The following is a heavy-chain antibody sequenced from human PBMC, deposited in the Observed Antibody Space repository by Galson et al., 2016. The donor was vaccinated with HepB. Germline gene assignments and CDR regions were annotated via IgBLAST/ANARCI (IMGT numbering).Heavy chain of an antibody. D-gene: IGHD4-23*01. V-gene: IGHV1-46*01. CDR1: GSTFITYY. CDR3: ARALGSNSDWYFDL. Sequence: SVKVSCKASGSTFITYYIHWVRQAPGQGLEWMGVINAGGVSTIYAQKFPGRVTLTRGTPASIVYMELMSLRSDDTAIYYCARALGSNSDWYFDLWGRGTLVSVSS. CDR2: INAGGVST. J-gene: IGHJ2*01.